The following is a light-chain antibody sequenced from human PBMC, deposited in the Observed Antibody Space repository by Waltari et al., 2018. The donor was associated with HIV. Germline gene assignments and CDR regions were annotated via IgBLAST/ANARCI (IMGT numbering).Light chain of an antibody. CDR1: QSVSSY. CDR3: QQRSNWPPVFT. CDR2: DAS. Sequence: EIVLTQTPATLSLSPGERATLPFRASQSVSSYIAWYQQKPVQAPRLLIYDASNRATGIPARLIGSGSGTDFTLTISSLEPEDFAVYYCQQRSNWPPVFTFGPGTKVDIK. J-gene: IGKJ3*01. V-gene: IGKV3-11*01.